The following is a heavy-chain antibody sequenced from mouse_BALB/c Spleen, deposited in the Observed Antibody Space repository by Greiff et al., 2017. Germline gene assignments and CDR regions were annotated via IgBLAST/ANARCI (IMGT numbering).Heavy chain of an antibody. CDR3: NADRYDVRAFAY. J-gene: IGHJ3*01. D-gene: IGHD2-14*01. Sequence: EVQLQESGAELVRSGASVKLSCTASGFNIKDYYMHWVKQRPEQGLEWIGWIDPENGDTEYAPKFQGKATMTADTSSNTAYLQLSSLTSEDTAVYYCNADRYDVRAFAYWGQGTLVTVSA. CDR1: GFNIKDYY. V-gene: IGHV14-4*02. CDR2: IDPENGDT.